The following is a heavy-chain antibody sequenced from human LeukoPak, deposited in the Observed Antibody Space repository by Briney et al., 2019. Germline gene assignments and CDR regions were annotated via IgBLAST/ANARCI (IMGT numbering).Heavy chain of an antibody. CDR2: ISSSSSYI. V-gene: IGHV3-21*01. Sequence: PGGSLRLSCAASGFTFSSYSMNWVRQAPGKGLEWVSSISSSSSYIYYADSVKGRFTISRDNAKNSLYLQMNSLRAEDTAVYYCARGPYSSGWYSFFDYWGQGTLVTVSS. CDR3: ARGPYSSGWYSFFDY. CDR1: GFTFSSYS. D-gene: IGHD6-19*01. J-gene: IGHJ4*02.